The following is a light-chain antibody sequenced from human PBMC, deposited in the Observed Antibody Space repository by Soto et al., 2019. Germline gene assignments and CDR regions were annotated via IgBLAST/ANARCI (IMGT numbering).Light chain of an antibody. CDR1: SSNIGAGYD. Sequence: QAVVTRPPSVSGAPGQRVTISCTGSSSNIGAGYDVHWYQQLPGTAPKLLIYGNSNRPSGVPDRFSGSKSGTSASLAITGLQAEDEADYYCQSYDSSLSGPCVFGGGTKVTVL. J-gene: IGLJ3*02. CDR2: GNS. CDR3: QSYDSSLSGPCV. V-gene: IGLV1-40*01.